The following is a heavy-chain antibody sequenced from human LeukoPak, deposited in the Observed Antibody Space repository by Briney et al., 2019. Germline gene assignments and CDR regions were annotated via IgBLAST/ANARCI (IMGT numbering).Heavy chain of an antibody. V-gene: IGHV6-1*01. D-gene: IGHD6-13*01. CDR2: TYYKSKWYN. CDR1: GESVSSSSAA. J-gene: IGHJ4*02. Sequence: SQTLSLTCVISGESVSSSSAAWNWIRQSPSRGLEWLGRTYYKSKWYNDYAVSVKSRISINSDTSKNQFSLHLNSVTPEDTAVYYCVRARAAIAAAGSHFDYWDQGTLVTVSS. CDR3: VRARAAIAAAGSHFDY.